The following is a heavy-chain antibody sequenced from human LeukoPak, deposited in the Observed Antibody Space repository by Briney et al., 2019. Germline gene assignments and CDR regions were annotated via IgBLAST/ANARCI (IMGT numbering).Heavy chain of an antibody. CDR1: GFTVSRNY. Sequence: GGSLRLSCAASGFTVSRNYMSWVRQAPGKGLEWVSYISSSSSTIYYADSVKGRFTISRDNAKNSLYLQMNSLRAEDTAVYYCARGNNYYDSSGPFDYWGQGTLVTVSS. J-gene: IGHJ4*02. D-gene: IGHD3-22*01. CDR2: ISSSSSTI. CDR3: ARGNNYYDSSGPFDY. V-gene: IGHV3-48*04.